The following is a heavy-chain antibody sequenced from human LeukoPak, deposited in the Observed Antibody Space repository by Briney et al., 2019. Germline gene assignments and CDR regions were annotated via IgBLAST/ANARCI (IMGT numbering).Heavy chain of an antibody. D-gene: IGHD3-10*01. V-gene: IGHV4-34*01. J-gene: IGHJ4*02. Sequence: SETLSLTCAVYGGSFSGYYWSWIRQPPGKGLEWIGEINHSGSTNYNPSLKSRVTISVDTSKNQFSLKLSSVTAADTAVYYCARHFRLVRGVIDWGQGTLVTVSS. CDR3: ARHFRLVRGVID. CDR1: GGSFSGYY. CDR2: INHSGST.